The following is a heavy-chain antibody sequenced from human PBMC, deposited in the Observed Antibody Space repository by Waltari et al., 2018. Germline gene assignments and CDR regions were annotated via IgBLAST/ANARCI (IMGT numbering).Heavy chain of an antibody. CDR1: GYTFTNYY. D-gene: IGHD2-15*01. CDR2: INPSGGST. Sequence: QVQLVQSGAEVTKPGASMNISCKASGYTFTNYYVHWVRQDPGQGLEWMGVINPSGGSTNDAHKVQGRVTMTRDTSTTTVYMELSSLRSENTAVYYCAKGGYLLLNFQDVWSQGTTVTVSS. CDR3: AKGGYLLLNFQDV. V-gene: IGHV1-46*01. J-gene: IGHJ6*02.